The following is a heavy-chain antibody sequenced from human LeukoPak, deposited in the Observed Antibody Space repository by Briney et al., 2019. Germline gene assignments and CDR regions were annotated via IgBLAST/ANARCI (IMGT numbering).Heavy chain of an antibody. V-gene: IGHV1-18*01. D-gene: IGHD3-22*01. CDR3: ARDLISGYYDSSGCLDY. Sequence: APVKVSCKASGYTFTSYGISWVRQAPGQGLEWMGWISAYNGNTNYAQKLQGRVTMTTDTSTSTAYMELRSLRSDDTAVYYCARDLISGYYDSSGCLDYWGQGTLVTVSS. CDR1: GYTFTSYG. J-gene: IGHJ4*02. CDR2: ISAYNGNT.